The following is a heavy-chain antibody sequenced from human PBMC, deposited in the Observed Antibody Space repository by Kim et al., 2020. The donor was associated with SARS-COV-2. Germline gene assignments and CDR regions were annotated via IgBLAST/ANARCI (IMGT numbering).Heavy chain of an antibody. CDR2: ISAYNGNT. D-gene: IGHD3-22*01. CDR1: GYTFTSYG. V-gene: IGHV1-18*01. J-gene: IGHJ4*02. Sequence: ASVKVSCKASGYTFTSYGISWVRQAPGQGLEWMGWISAYNGNTNYAQKLQGRVTMTTDTSTSTAYMELRSLRSDDTAVYYCARENYDSSGYYPFDYWGQGTLVTVSS. CDR3: ARENYDSSGYYPFDY.